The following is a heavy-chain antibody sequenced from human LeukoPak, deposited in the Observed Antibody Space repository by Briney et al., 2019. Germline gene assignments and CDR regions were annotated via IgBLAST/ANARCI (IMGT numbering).Heavy chain of an antibody. Sequence: PSETLSLTCTVSGGSISSYNWSWIRQPAGKGLEWIGRIYTSGSTNYNPSLQSRVTMSVDTSKNQFSLKLSSVTAADTAVYYCARFSPDSSGYYFDYWGQGTLVTVSS. CDR1: GGSISSYN. CDR3: ARFSPDSSGYYFDY. V-gene: IGHV4-4*07. J-gene: IGHJ4*02. D-gene: IGHD3-22*01. CDR2: IYTSGST.